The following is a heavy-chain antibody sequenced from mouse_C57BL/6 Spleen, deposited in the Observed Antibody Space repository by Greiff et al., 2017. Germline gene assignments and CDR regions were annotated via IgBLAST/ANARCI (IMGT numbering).Heavy chain of an antibody. CDR1: GFTFSDYY. J-gene: IGHJ2*01. CDR3: ARARTGVPLFDY. V-gene: IGHV5-16*01. CDR2: LNYDGSST. Sequence: EVKVVESEGGLVQPGSSMKLSCTASGFTFSDYYMAWVRQVPEKGLEWVANLNYDGSSTYYLDSLKCRFILSRANAKNILYLHMSSLKSKDTATYYCARARTGVPLFDYWGQGTTLTVSS.